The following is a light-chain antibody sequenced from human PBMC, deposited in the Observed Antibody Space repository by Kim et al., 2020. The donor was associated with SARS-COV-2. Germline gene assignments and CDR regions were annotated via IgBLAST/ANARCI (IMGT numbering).Light chain of an antibody. Sequence: TPGERASHACRTKQSVGSNFLAWFKHKPSQAPTLLMCEASIRATGIPDRIRGSGSETDFALTISRLKPEDFAVYYCHQYGRFRRTFGQGTKVDIK. J-gene: IGKJ1*01. CDR1: QSVGSNF. V-gene: IGKV3-20*01. CDR2: EAS. CDR3: HQYGRFRRT.